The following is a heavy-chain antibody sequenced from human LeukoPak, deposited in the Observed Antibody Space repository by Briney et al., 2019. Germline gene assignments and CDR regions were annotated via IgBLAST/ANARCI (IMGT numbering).Heavy chain of an antibody. CDR2: ISAYNGNT. J-gene: IGHJ4*02. CDR3: ARHSYCSGGSCYGFDY. Sequence: ASVKVSCKASGYTFTSYGISWVRQAPGQGLEWMGWISAYNGNTNYAQKLQGRVTMTTDTSTSTAYMELRSLRSDDTAVYYCARHSYCSGGSCYGFDYWGQGTLVTVSS. D-gene: IGHD2-15*01. CDR1: GYTFTSYG. V-gene: IGHV1-18*01.